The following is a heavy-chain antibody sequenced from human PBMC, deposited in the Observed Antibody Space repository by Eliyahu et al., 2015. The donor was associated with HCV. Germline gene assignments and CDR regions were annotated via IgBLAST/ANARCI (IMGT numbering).Heavy chain of an antibody. D-gene: IGHD5-18*01. CDR2: ISGSSDRT. Sequence: QLLESGGGLVQPGGSLRLSCTASGYTFNNYGMSWVRQAPGKGLEWVSGISGSSDRTFYADSVKGRFTISRDSSKNTVSLQMNSLRAEDTAVYFCAKDVGRTQLWFGWGQGTLVTVSS. V-gene: IGHV3-23*01. CDR3: AKDVGRTQLWFG. J-gene: IGHJ4*02. CDR1: GYTFNNYG.